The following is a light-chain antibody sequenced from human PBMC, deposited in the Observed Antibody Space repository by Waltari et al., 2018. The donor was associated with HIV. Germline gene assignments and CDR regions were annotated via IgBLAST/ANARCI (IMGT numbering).Light chain of an antibody. J-gene: IGLJ2*01. CDR3: ASWDNNVAGRV. CDR1: SSNIGNNP. Sequence: QSVLTQPPSASGSPGQRVTISCSGSSSNIGNNPTNWYQQLPGTAPHLLVYSDHQRPSGVPDRFSGSKSGTSASLAISGLQSEDEGDYYCASWDNNVAGRVFGGRTRLTVL. CDR2: SDH. V-gene: IGLV1-44*01.